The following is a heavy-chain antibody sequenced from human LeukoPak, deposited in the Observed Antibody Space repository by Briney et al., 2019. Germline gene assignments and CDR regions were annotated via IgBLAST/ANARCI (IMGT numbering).Heavy chain of an antibody. CDR2: IILILDIA. J-gene: IGHJ4*02. V-gene: IGHV1-69*04. CDR1: GGTFNNYI. Sequence: SVKVSRKTSGGTFNNYIISWVRQAPGQGLEWVGTIILILDIANYAQKFQGRVAITADTSTSTAYMELSDLGSEDTAVYFCAREPEGLTTESHWGQGTLVTVSS. CDR3: AREPEGLTTESH. D-gene: IGHD1-14*01.